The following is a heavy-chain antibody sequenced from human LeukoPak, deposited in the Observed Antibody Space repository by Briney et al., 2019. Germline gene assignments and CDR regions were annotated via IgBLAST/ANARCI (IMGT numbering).Heavy chain of an antibody. D-gene: IGHD3-22*01. V-gene: IGHV3-30*18. J-gene: IGHJ4*02. Sequence: GGSLRLSCAASGFTFSSYGMHWVRQAPGKGLEWVAVISYDGSNKYYADSVKGRFTISRDNSKNTLYLQMNSLRAEDTAVCYCAKTGLMRYYYDSSGYSHFDYWGQGTLVTVSS. CDR1: GFTFSSYG. CDR2: ISYDGSNK. CDR3: AKTGLMRYYYDSSGYSHFDY.